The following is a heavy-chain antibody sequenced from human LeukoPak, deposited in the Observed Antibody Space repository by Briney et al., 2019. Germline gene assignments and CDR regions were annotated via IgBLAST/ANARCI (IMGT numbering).Heavy chain of an antibody. Sequence: GGSLRLSCTVSGFTLSSYEMSWIRQAPGKGLEWVSSIDYSGGSSYYADSVKGRFTISRDDSKNTLYLQMNSLRPEDTAVYYCARDPGYSYGYDYWGQGTLVTVSS. CDR3: ARDPGYSYGYDY. CDR2: IDYSGGSS. D-gene: IGHD5-18*01. J-gene: IGHJ4*02. V-gene: IGHV3-23*01. CDR1: GFTLSSYE.